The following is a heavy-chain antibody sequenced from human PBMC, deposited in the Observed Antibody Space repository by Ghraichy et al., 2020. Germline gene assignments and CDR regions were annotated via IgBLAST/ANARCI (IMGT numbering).Heavy chain of an antibody. CDR1: GFTFSSYA. CDR3: AKRRGTPNDFWSGLNGMDV. J-gene: IGHJ6*02. CDR2: ISGSGGST. Sequence: GGSLRLSCAASGFTFSSYAMSWVRQAPGKGLEWVSAISGSGGSTYYADSLKGRFTISRDNSKNTLYLQINSRRAEDTAVYLCAKRRGTPNDFWSGLNGMDVWGQGNTVTVSS. D-gene: IGHD3-3*01. V-gene: IGHV3-23*01.